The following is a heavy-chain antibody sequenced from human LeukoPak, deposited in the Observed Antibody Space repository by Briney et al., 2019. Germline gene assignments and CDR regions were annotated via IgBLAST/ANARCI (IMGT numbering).Heavy chain of an antibody. D-gene: IGHD1-1*01. CDR3: ARDLVPFGWNDVLDYYFDY. CDR2: INPNSGGT. Sequence: ASVKVSCKASGYTFTGYYMHWVRQAPGQGLEWMGWINPNSGGTNYAQKFQGRVTMTRDTSISTAYMELRSLRSDDTAVYYCARDLVPFGWNDVLDYYFDYWGQGTLVTVSS. V-gene: IGHV1-2*02. CDR1: GYTFTGYY. J-gene: IGHJ4*02.